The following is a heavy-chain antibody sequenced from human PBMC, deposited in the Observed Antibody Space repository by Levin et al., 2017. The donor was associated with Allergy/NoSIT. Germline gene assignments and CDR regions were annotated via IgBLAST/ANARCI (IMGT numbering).Heavy chain of an antibody. Sequence: GESLKISCAASGFTFSSYAMSWVRQAPGKGLEWVSAISGSGGSTYYADSVKGRFTISRDNSKNTLYLQMNSLRAEDTAVYYCAKDSPPTRKRLFGGYSGYDYFDYWGQGTLVTVSS. J-gene: IGHJ4*02. CDR1: GFTFSSYA. CDR3: AKDSPPTRKRLFGGYSGYDYFDY. CDR2: ISGSGGST. V-gene: IGHV3-23*01. D-gene: IGHD5-12*01.